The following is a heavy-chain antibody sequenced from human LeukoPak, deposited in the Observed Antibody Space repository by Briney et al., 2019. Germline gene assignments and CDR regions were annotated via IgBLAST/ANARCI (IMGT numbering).Heavy chain of an antibody. J-gene: IGHJ4*02. V-gene: IGHV3-72*01. CDR2: TKNKANSYTT. D-gene: IGHD1-26*01. CDR1: GFTFSDHY. CDR3: ARWDSGSCSD. Sequence: GGSLRLSCAASGFTFSDHYMDWVRQAPGKGLEWVGRTKNKANSYTTEYAASVKGRFTISRDESKNSLYLQMSSLKTEDTAVYYCARWDSGSCSDWGQGTLVTVSS.